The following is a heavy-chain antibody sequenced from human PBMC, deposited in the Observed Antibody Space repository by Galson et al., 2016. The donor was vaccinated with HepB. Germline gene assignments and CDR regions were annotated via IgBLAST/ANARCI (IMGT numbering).Heavy chain of an antibody. Sequence: LSLTCTVSGGSIRSTYHWSWIRHRPGKGLEWIGYIYSKGSTYYNPSFKSRLTISIDTSKNQFSLKLSSVTAADTAVYYCSRRDGGMGTTMLDYWGQGTLVTVSS. CDR1: GGSIRSTYH. V-gene: IGHV4-31*03. CDR3: SRRDGGMGTTMLDY. D-gene: IGHD1-26*01. CDR2: IYSKGST. J-gene: IGHJ4*02.